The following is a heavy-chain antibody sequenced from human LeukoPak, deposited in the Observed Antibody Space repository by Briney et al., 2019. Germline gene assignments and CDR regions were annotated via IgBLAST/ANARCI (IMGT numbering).Heavy chain of an antibody. D-gene: IGHD3-22*01. Sequence: GGSLRLSCAASGFTFSSYSMNWVRQAPGKGLEWVSYISSSSSTIYYADSVKGRFTISRDNAKNSLYLQMNTLRAEDTAVYYCARDRHKYNYDSGGYPPYWGQGTLVTVSS. CDR2: ISSSSSTI. V-gene: IGHV3-48*01. CDR3: ARDRHKYNYDSGGYPPY. CDR1: GFTFSSYS. J-gene: IGHJ4*02.